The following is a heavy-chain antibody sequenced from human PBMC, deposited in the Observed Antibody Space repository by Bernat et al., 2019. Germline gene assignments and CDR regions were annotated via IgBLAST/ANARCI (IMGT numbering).Heavy chain of an antibody. Sequence: QVQLVESGGGVVQPGRSLRLSCAASGFTFSSYAMHLVRQAPGKGLEWVTVLSYDKISKYYADSVKGRFTISRDNSKNTRYLQMNSLTPEDTAVYYCARGRSLNTGTTVYYYDGRDVWCQGTTVTGSS. CDR2: LSYDKISK. CDR3: ARGRSLNTGTTVYYYDGRDV. V-gene: IGHV3-30-3*01. D-gene: IGHD4-17*01. CDR1: GFTFSSYA. J-gene: IGHJ6*02.